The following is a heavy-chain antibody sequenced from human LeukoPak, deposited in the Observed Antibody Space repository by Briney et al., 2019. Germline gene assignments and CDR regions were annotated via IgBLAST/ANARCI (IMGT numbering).Heavy chain of an antibody. CDR2: IIPIFGTA. D-gene: IGHD3-10*01. CDR1: GGTFSSYA. CDR3: ASAITMVRGVIIRKDYYYMDV. Sequence: GASVKVSCKASGGTFSSYAISWVRQAPGQGLEWMGGIIPIFGTANYAQKFQGRVTITADESTSTAYMELSSLRSEDTAVYYCASAITMVRGVIIRKDYYYMDVWGKGTTVTISS. J-gene: IGHJ6*03. V-gene: IGHV1-69*13.